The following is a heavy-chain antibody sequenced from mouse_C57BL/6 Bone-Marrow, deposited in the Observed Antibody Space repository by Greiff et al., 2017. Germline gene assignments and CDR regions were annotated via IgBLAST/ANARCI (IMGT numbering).Heavy chain of an antibody. D-gene: IGHD1-1*01. CDR1: GFTFSSYG. V-gene: IGHV5-6*01. CDR2: ISSGGSYT. CDR3: ARRLRWYVDV. J-gene: IGHJ1*03. Sequence: EVQLVESGGDLVKPGGSLKLSCAASGFTFSSYGMSWVRQTPDKRLEWVATISSGGSYTYYPDSVKGRFTISRDNAKNTLYLQMSSLKSEDTAMYDCARRLRWYVDVWGTGTTVTVTS.